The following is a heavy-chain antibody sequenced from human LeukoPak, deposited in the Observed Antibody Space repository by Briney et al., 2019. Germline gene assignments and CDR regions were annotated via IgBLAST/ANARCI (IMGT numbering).Heavy chain of an antibody. D-gene: IGHD3-22*01. CDR1: GFTFDDYG. V-gene: IGHV3-49*04. CDR2: IRSKAYGGTT. Sequence: GGSLRLSCAASGFTFDDYGMSWVRQAPGKGLEWVGFIRSKAYGGTTEYAASVKGRFTISRDDSKSIAYLQMNSLKTEDTAVYYCTRSSGYFGYWGQGTLVTVSS. CDR3: TRSSGYFGY. J-gene: IGHJ4*02.